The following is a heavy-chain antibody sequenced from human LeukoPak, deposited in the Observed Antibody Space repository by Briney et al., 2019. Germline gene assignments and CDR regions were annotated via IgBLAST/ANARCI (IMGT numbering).Heavy chain of an antibody. D-gene: IGHD1-26*01. Sequence: ASVKVSCKASGGTFSSYAISWVRQAPGQGLEWMGGIIPIFGTANCAQKFQGRVTITADESTSTAYMELSSLRSEDTAVYYCARAREDGGATVIHFDYWGQGTLVTVSS. V-gene: IGHV1-69*01. J-gene: IGHJ4*02. CDR2: IIPIFGTA. CDR3: ARAREDGGATVIHFDY. CDR1: GGTFSSYA.